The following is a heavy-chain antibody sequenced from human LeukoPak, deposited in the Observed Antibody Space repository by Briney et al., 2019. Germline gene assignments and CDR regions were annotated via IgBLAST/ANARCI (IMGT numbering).Heavy chain of an antibody. D-gene: IGHD3-10*01. J-gene: IGHJ4*02. CDR1: GFTFSTFA. Sequence: GGSLRLSCAASGFTFSTFAMNWVRQAPGKGLEWVAGISGGDGSPIYIDSVKGWFTISRDNSKNTLFLQMNSLRVEDTAVYYCAKDLRAGTYNYYFDFCGQGTLVTVSS. CDR3: AKDLRAGTYNYYFDF. V-gene: IGHV3-23*01. CDR2: ISGGDGSP.